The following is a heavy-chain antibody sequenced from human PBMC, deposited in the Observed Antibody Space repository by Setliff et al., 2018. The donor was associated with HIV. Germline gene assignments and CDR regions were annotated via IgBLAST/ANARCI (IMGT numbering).Heavy chain of an antibody. CDR2: ISTTGNT. D-gene: IGHD2-2*01. CDR1: GDSISSGSYF. J-gene: IGHJ4*02. CDR3: ARASSDIPGVDSNYFDD. Sequence: SETLSLTCTVSGDSISSGSYFWIWIRQPAGKGLEWIGHISTTGNTYYSPSLKSRVTISIDTSKNQFSLKLSSVTAADTAVYYCARASSDIPGVDSNYFDDWGQGTLVTVSS. V-gene: IGHV4-61*09.